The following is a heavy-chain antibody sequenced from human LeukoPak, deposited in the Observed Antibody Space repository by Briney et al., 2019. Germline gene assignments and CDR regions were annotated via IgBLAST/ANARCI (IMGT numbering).Heavy chain of an antibody. D-gene: IGHD6-19*01. CDR1: GGSISSYY. Sequence: PSETLSLTCTVSGGSISSYYWSWIRQPPGKGLEWIGYIYYSGSTNYNPSLKSRVTISVDTSKNQFSLKLSSVTAADTAVYYCASKLRSGWYSLDYWGQGTLVTVSS. CDR3: ASKLRSGWYSLDY. V-gene: IGHV4-59*08. J-gene: IGHJ4*02. CDR2: IYYSGST.